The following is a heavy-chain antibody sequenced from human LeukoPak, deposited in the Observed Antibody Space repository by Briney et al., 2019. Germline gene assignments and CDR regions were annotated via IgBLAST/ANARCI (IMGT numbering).Heavy chain of an antibody. Sequence: GGSLRLSCAASGFTFSSYWMSWVRQAPGKGLEWVANIKQDGSEKYYVDSVKGRFTISRDNAKNSLYLQMNSLRAEDTAVYYCARVGAQVYYDILTGQYYFDYWGQGTLVTVSS. V-gene: IGHV3-7*01. CDR3: ARVGAQVYYDILTGQYYFDY. CDR2: IKQDGSEK. J-gene: IGHJ4*02. D-gene: IGHD3-9*01. CDR1: GFTFSSYW.